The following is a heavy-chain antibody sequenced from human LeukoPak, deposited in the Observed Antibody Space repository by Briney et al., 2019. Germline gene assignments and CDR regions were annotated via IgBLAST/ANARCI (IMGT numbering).Heavy chain of an antibody. CDR3: ARRRAYCGGDCYSPYYFDY. CDR1: GYTFTSYD. Sequence: ASVKVSCKASGYTFTSYDINWVRQATGQGLEWMGWMNPNSGNTGYAQKFQGRVTMTRNTSISTAYMKLSSLRSEDTAVYYCARRRAYCGGDCYSPYYFDYWGQGTLVTVSS. J-gene: IGHJ4*02. CDR2: MNPNSGNT. D-gene: IGHD2-21*02. V-gene: IGHV1-8*01.